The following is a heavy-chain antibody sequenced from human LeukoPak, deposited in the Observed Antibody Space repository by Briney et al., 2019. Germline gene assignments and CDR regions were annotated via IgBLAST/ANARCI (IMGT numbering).Heavy chain of an antibody. CDR1: GGSISSYY. Sequence: PSETLSLTCTVSGGSISSYYWSWIRQPAGKGLEWIGRIYTSGSTNYNPSLKSRVTMSVDTSKNQFSLKLSSATAADTAVYYCARGCSSTSCYTGYFDLWGRGTLVTVSS. J-gene: IGHJ2*01. CDR2: IYTSGST. CDR3: ARGCSSTSCYTGYFDL. V-gene: IGHV4-4*07. D-gene: IGHD2-2*02.